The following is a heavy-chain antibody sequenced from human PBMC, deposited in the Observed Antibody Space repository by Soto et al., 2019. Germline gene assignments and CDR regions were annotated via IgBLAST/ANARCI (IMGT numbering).Heavy chain of an antibody. Sequence: SETLSLTCTVSGGSISSYYWSWIRQPPGKGLEWIGYIYYSGSTSYNPSLKSRVTISVDTSKNQFSLKLSSVTAADTAVYYCARDGWSIAARNYYGMDVWGQGTTVTVSS. V-gene: IGHV4-59*01. D-gene: IGHD6-6*01. J-gene: IGHJ6*02. CDR3: ARDGWSIAARNYYGMDV. CDR1: GGSISSYY. CDR2: IYYSGST.